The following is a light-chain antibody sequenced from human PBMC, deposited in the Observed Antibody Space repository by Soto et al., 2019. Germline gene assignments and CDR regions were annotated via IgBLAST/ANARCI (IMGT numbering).Light chain of an antibody. Sequence: EIVMTQSPATLSVSPGERATLSCRASQSVSSNLAWYQQKPGQPPRLLIYDASNRATGIPARFSGSGSGTDFTLTISSLEPEDFAVYYCQRRSNWSTTFGQGTKVDI. CDR3: QRRSNWSTT. V-gene: IGKV3-11*01. CDR2: DAS. CDR1: QSVSSN. J-gene: IGKJ1*01.